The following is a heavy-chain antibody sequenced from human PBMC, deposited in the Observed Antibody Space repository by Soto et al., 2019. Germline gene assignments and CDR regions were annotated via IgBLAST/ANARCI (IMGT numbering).Heavy chain of an antibody. Sequence: PGGSLRLSCAASGFTFSSYSVNWVRQAPGKGLEWVSSISSSSSYIYYADSVKGRFTISRDNAKNSLYLQMNSLRAEDTAVYYCARGKRYSGSYFDYWGQGTLVTVSS. CDR1: GFTFSSYS. D-gene: IGHD1-26*01. V-gene: IGHV3-21*01. CDR2: ISSSSSYI. CDR3: ARGKRYSGSYFDY. J-gene: IGHJ4*02.